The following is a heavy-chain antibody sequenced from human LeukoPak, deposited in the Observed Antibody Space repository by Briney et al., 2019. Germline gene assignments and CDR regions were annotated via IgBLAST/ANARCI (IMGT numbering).Heavy chain of an antibody. CDR2: ISASSTYI. V-gene: IGHV3-21*01. D-gene: IGHD6-13*01. CDR3: ARRARSSWFMVGYFDY. CDR1: GFTLSGYS. Sequence: GSLRLSCTASGFTLSGYSMNWVRQAPGKGLEWVSSISASSTYIHYTDSVRGRFTISRDNSQKSLYLQMNSLRAEDTAVYYCARRARSSWFMVGYFDYWGQGTLVTVSS. J-gene: IGHJ4*02.